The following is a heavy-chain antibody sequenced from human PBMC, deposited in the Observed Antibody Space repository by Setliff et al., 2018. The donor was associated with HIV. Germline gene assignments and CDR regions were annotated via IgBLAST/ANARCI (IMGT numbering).Heavy chain of an antibody. CDR2: ISAYYGNT. CDR1: GYTFTSYG. J-gene: IGHJ6*03. Sequence: ASVKVSCKASGYTFTSYGISWVRQAPGQGLEWMGWISAYYGNTHYAQRLQGRVTMTTDTSTRTAYMELRSLRSDDTAVYYCARQFLDWSNDYYSRYYMDVWGKGTTVTVSS. CDR3: ARQFLDWSNDYYSRYYMDV. D-gene: IGHD3-3*01. V-gene: IGHV1-18*01.